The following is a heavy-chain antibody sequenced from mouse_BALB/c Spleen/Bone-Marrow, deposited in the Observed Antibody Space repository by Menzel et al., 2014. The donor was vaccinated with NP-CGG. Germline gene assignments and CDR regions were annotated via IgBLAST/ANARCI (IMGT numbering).Heavy chain of an antibody. D-gene: IGHD1-1*01. J-gene: IGHJ3*01. Sequence: QVQLQQPGAELAKPGASVKTSCKASGCTFTNYWMHWVKQRPGQGLEWIGYINPSTGYTEYNQKFKDKATLTADKSSGTACMQLSSLTSEDSSVFYCTRRAYGGSYGFAYWGQGTLVTVSA. CDR1: GCTFTNYW. CDR3: TRRAYGGSYGFAY. CDR2: INPSTGYT. V-gene: IGHV1-7*01.